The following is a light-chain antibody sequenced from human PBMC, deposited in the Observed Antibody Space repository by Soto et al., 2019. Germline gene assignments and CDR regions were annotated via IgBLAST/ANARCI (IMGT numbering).Light chain of an antibody. V-gene: IGKV1-5*03. Sequence: DIRMTQSPSTLSASVGDRVTITCRASQSISSWLAWYQQKPGKAPKLLIYQAPSLESGVPSRFSGSGSRTEFPHASISLQPDDFATDYCRQYNSYPYTFGQGTKLEIK. CDR2: QAP. CDR1: QSISSW. J-gene: IGKJ2*01. CDR3: RQYNSYPYT.